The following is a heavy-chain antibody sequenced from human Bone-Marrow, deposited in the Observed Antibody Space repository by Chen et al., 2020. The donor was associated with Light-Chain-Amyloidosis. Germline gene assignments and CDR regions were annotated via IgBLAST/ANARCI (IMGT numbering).Heavy chain of an antibody. V-gene: IGHV4-30-4*08. CDR3: ARGEAGYSYGISLDP. CDR1: GCPLSRGCFY. D-gene: IGHD5-18*01. CDR2: IYYSGST. J-gene: IGHJ5*02. Sequence: VQLPEVGPRLVKPSPTLFLPCPVPGCPLSRGCFYWSWIRQPPGKGLEWIGYIYYSGSTYYNPSLKSRVTISVDTSKNQFSLKLSSVTAADTAVYYCARGEAGYSYGISLDPWGQGTLVTVSS.